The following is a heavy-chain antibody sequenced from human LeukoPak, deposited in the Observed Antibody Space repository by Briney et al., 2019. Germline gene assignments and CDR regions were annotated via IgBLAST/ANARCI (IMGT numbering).Heavy chain of an antibody. V-gene: IGHV3-23*01. D-gene: IGHD6-19*01. CDR1: GFAFSNQA. CDR2: ISDSGDIT. J-gene: IGHJ4*02. Sequence: PGRSLRLSCAASGFAFSNQAMGWVRQASGKGLEWVSVISDSGDITYYADSVKGRFTISRDNSKNTLFLQMNSLRAEDTAVYYCAKDARRTSGWYFFDYWGQGTLVTVSS. CDR3: AKDARRTSGWYFFDY.